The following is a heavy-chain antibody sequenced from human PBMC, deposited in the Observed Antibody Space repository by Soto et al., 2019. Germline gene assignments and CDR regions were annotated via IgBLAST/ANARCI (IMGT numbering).Heavy chain of an antibody. CDR2: IGPESGAT. D-gene: IGHD1-1*01. CDR1: GYTFTGHY. CDR3: AKDVLSDDNNSPLDY. Sequence: GASVKVSCKASGYTFTGHYIHWVRQAPEQGPEWMGEIGPESGATRYAQRFQGRVTMTRDMSITTVYMELNNLSPDDTAIYYCAKDVLSDDNNSPLDYWGQGTLVTVSS. J-gene: IGHJ4*02. V-gene: IGHV1-2*02.